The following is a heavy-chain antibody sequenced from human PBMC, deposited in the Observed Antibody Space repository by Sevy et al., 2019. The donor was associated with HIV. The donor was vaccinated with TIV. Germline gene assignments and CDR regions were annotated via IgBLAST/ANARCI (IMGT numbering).Heavy chain of an antibody. Sequence: ASVKVSCKAPGHTFSGYYMHWVRQAPGQGPEWMGWINLDSGGTNYAQIFQGRVTMTRDTSISTAYLELSRLRSDDTAVYYSASEVTLRFDYWGQGTQVTVSS. D-gene: IGHD2-21*02. J-gene: IGHJ4*02. CDR3: ASEVTLRFDY. CDR2: INLDSGGT. V-gene: IGHV1-2*02. CDR1: GHTFSGYY.